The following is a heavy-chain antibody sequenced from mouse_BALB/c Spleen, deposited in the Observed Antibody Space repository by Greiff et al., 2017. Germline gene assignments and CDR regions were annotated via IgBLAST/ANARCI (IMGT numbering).Heavy chain of an antibody. CDR3: ARVGWLLREMGAMDY. Sequence: VQLQQSGPELVKPGASVKIPCKASGYTFTDYNMDWVKQSHGKSLEWIGDINPNNGGTIYNQKFKGKATLTVDKSSSTAYMELRSLTSEDTAVYYCARVGWLLREMGAMDYWGQGTSVTVSS. CDR2: INPNNGGT. CDR1: GYTFTDYN. D-gene: IGHD2-3*01. J-gene: IGHJ4*01. V-gene: IGHV1-18*01.